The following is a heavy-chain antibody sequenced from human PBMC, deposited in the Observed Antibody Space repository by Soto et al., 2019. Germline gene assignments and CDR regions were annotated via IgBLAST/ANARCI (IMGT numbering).Heavy chain of an antibody. CDR1: GFTFSSYA. CDR3: AKDEGKEGGSYYFDY. CDR2: ISGSGGST. Sequence: GGSLRLSCAASGFTFSSYAMSWVRQAPGKGLEWVSAISGSGGSTYYADSGKGRFTISRNNSKNTLYLQMNSLRAEDTAVYYCAKDEGKEGGSYYFDYWGQGTLVTVSS. J-gene: IGHJ4*02. V-gene: IGHV3-23*01. D-gene: IGHD1-26*01.